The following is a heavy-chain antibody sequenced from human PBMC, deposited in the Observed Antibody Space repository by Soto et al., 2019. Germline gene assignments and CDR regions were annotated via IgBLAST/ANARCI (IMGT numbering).Heavy chain of an antibody. J-gene: IGHJ4*02. CDR1: GLTLSSYA. Sequence: QVQLVESGGGVVQAGRSLRLSCAASGLTLSSYAMHWVRQAPGKGLEWVADVSYDGSNKYYADSVKGRFTISRDNSKNTLYLQMNSLRAEDTAVYYCVREGEGLDYWGQGTLVTVPS. D-gene: IGHD3-16*01. V-gene: IGHV3-30*04. CDR3: VREGEGLDY. CDR2: VSYDGSNK.